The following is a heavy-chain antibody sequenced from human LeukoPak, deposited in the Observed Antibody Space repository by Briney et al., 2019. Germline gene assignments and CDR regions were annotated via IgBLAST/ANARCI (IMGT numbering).Heavy chain of an antibody. CDR1: GGSISSYY. D-gene: IGHD3-3*01. J-gene: IGHJ4*02. CDR2: IYTSGST. V-gene: IGHV4-4*07. Sequence: PPETLSLTCTVSGGSISSYYWSWIRQPAGKGLEWIGRIYTSGSTNYNPSLKSRVTMSVDTSKNQFSLKLSSVTAADTAVYYCARSRPTGDFWSGYETYFDYWGQGTLVTVSS. CDR3: ARSRPTGDFWSGYETYFDY.